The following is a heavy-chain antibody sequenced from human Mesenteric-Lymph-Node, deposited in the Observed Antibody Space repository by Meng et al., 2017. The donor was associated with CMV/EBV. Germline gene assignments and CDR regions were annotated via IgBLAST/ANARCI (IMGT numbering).Heavy chain of an antibody. D-gene: IGHD3-22*01. V-gene: IGHV3-7*01. CDR2: IKQDGSEK. Sequence: GGSLRLSCAASGFTFSSYWMSWVRQAPGKGLEWVANIKQDGSEKYYVDSVKGRFTISRDNAKNSLYLQMNSLRAEDTAVYYCARDGSRDSSGYYYLYYYYGMDVWGQGTTVTVSS. CDR3: ARDGSRDSSGYYYLYYYYGMDV. J-gene: IGHJ6*02. CDR1: GFTFSSYW.